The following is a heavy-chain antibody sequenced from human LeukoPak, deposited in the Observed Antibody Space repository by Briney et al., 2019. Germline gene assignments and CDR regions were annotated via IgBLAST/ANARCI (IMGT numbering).Heavy chain of an antibody. D-gene: IGHD1-1*01. Sequence: GGSLRLSCVASGFTFSAYYMSWIRQAPGKGLEWVSYISTSSSDINYADSVKGRFTISRDNAKNSLYLQMNSLRAEDTAVYYCVRDWAPSNENWFDPWGQGTLVTVSS. CDR2: ISTSSSDI. CDR3: VRDWAPSNENWFDP. CDR1: GFTFSAYY. V-gene: IGHV3-11*06. J-gene: IGHJ5*02.